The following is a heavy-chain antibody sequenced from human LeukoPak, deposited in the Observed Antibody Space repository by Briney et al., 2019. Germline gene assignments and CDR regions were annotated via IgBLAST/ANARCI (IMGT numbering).Heavy chain of an antibody. CDR2: IYTSGST. D-gene: IGHD2-15*01. J-gene: IGHJ6*03. CDR1: GGSISSYY. V-gene: IGHV4-4*07. CDR3: ARDIDMALDYYYYTDV. Sequence: NPSETLSLTCTVSGGSISSYYWSWIRQPAGKGLEWIGRIYTSGSTNYNPSLKSRVTISVDKSKNQFSLKLSSVTAADTAVYYCARDIDMALDYYYYTDVWGKGTTVTVSS.